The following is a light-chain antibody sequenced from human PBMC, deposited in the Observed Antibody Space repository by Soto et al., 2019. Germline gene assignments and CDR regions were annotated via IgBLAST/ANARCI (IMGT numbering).Light chain of an antibody. Sequence: QSALTQPPSASGSPGQSVTISCTGTSSDVGGYNYVSWYQQHPGKAPKLMIYEVSKRPSGVPDRFSGSKSGNTASLTVSGIQAEDEADYYCSSYAGRNNLGVFGGGTKLSVL. V-gene: IGLV2-8*01. J-gene: IGLJ2*01. CDR1: SSDVGGYNY. CDR2: EVS. CDR3: SSYAGRNNLGV.